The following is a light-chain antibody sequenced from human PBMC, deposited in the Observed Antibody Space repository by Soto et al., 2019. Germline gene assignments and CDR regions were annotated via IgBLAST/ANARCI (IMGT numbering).Light chain of an antibody. CDR2: DTS. Sequence: EFVLTQSPATLSLSPGDTATLSCRASQSVSSYSAWYQQKPGQAPRLLIYDTSNRATGIPARFSGSGSGTDFTLTISGLKPEDFAVYYCQQRYNWQYPFGLGTRLEIK. J-gene: IGKJ2*01. CDR3: QQRYNWQYP. V-gene: IGKV3-11*01. CDR1: QSVSSY.